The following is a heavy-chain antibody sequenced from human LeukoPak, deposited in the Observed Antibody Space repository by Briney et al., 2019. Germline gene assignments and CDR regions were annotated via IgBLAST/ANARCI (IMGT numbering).Heavy chain of an antibody. V-gene: IGHV3-15*01. CDR3: STVRYCTTDVCYTPFDY. Sequence: PGRSLRLSCAASGFTFSNAWMTWVRQAPGRGLEWVGRIKRKTDGGTTDYAAPVKGRFTISRDDSKNTLYLQMNSLKTEDTAVYYCSTVRYCTTDVCYTPFDYWGQGTLVTVSS. J-gene: IGHJ4*02. D-gene: IGHD2-8*01. CDR2: IKRKTDGGTT. CDR1: GFTFSNAW.